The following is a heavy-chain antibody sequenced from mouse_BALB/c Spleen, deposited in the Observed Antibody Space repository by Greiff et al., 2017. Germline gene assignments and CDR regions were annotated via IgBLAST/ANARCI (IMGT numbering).Heavy chain of an antibody. CDR1: GYTFTSYW. V-gene: IGHV1-69*02. CDR2: IDPSDSYT. Sequence: VQLQQPGAELVKPGASVKLSCKASGYTFTSYWMHWVKQRPGQGLEWIGEIDPSDSYTNYNQKFKGKATLTVDKSSSTAYMQLSSLTSEDTAVYYCARTPHYYGSSYGFAYWGQGTLVTVSA. CDR3: ARTPHYYGSSYGFAY. D-gene: IGHD1-1*01. J-gene: IGHJ3*01.